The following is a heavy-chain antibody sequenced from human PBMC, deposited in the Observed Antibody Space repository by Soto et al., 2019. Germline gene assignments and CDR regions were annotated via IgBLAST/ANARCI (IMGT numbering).Heavy chain of an antibody. CDR3: TTDLWRIAVVVGSTGYFNP. Sequence: VGSLRLSCAVSGFMFSNAWMSWVRQAPGKGLDWVVRIKSKSDGATTEYAAPVRGRFTIARDDSKNTLYLQMNSLKTEDTAVYYCTTDLWRIAVVVGSTGYFNPWGQGTPVTAPQ. D-gene: IGHD2-15*01. V-gene: IGHV3-15*01. J-gene: IGHJ5*02. CDR2: IKSKSDGATT. CDR1: GFMFSNAW.